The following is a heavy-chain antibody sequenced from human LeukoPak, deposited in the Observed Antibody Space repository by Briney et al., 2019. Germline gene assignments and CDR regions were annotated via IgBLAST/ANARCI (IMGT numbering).Heavy chain of an antibody. V-gene: IGHV4-38-2*02. CDR2: INHSGST. CDR1: GYSISSGYY. CDR3: ATLRGRTGIHYYGSGIVKPRIDY. J-gene: IGHJ4*02. D-gene: IGHD3-10*01. Sequence: PSETLSLTCTVSGYSISSGYYWGWIRQPPGKGLEWIGEINHSGSTNYNPSLKSRVTISVDTSKDQFSLKLSSVTAADTAVYYCATLRGRTGIHYYGSGIVKPRIDYWGQGTLVTVSS.